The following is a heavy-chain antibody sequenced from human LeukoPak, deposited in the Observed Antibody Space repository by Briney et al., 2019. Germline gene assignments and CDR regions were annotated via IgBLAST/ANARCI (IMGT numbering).Heavy chain of an antibody. Sequence: GGSLRLSCATSGFTFSDHSMDWVRQAPGKGLEWVGRTRSKPYSYTTQYAASVKGRFTISRDDSKNSLYLQMNSLKPEDTAVYYCVGSVTASTTGAIWGQGTMVTVSS. CDR1: GFTFSDHS. CDR2: TRSKPYSYTT. D-gene: IGHD2-21*02. CDR3: VGSVTASTTGAI. V-gene: IGHV3-72*01. J-gene: IGHJ3*02.